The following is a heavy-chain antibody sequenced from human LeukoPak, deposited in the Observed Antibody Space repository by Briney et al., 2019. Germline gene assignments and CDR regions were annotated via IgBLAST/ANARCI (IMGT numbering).Heavy chain of an antibody. CDR3: ARLSGDITVFDL. CDR2: ISGSGGST. J-gene: IGHJ4*02. V-gene: IGHV3-23*01. D-gene: IGHD7-27*01. CDR1: GFTFSSYA. Sequence: GSLRLSCAASGFTFSSYAMSWVRQAPGKGLEWVSAISGSGGSTYYADSVKGRFTISRDNPKNTLYLQMNSLRAEDTAVYYCARLSGDITVFDLWGQGTLVTVSS.